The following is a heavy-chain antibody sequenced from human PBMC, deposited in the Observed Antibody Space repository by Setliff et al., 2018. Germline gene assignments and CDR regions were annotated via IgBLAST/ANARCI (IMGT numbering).Heavy chain of an antibody. CDR1: DVSISDTTYY. J-gene: IGHJ4*02. V-gene: IGHV4-39*07. Sequence: PSETLSLTCTVSDVSISDTTYYWAWVRLPPGKGLEWIGSVYYSGYTYYSPSLESRVAISVDTSKNQFSLKVSSVTAADTAMYYCRFWSGYYKNDYWGQGTLVTVSS. D-gene: IGHD3-3*01. CDR3: RFWSGYYKNDY. CDR2: VYYSGYT.